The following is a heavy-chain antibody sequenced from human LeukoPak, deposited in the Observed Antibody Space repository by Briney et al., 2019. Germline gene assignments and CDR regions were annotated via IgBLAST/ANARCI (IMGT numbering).Heavy chain of an antibody. V-gene: IGHV5-10-1*01. J-gene: IGHJ1*01. D-gene: IGHD3-22*01. Sequence: PGESLKISCKASGNSFTNYCITWVRQMPGKGLEWMGRIDLSDSYTNYSPSFQGHVTISADKSISTAYLQWTSLKASDTAMYYCARHAHYYDSSGSDWGQGTLVTVSS. CDR3: ARHAHYYDSSGSD. CDR1: GNSFTNYC. CDR2: IDLSDSYT.